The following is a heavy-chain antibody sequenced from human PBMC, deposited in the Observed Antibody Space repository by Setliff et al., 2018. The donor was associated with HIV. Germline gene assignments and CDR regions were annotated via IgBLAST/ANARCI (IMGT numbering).Heavy chain of an antibody. V-gene: IGHV1-69*10. CDR1: GGSFTSFA. J-gene: IGHJ4*02. CDR3: AKELSYCSGGNCYFDS. D-gene: IGHD2-15*01. CDR2: IMSILRIA. Sequence: ASVKVSCKASGGSFTSFAISWVRQAPGQGLEWMGGIMSILRIANYAQKFQGRVTITADKSTRTAYMELSSLRSEDTAVYYCAKELSYCSGGNCYFDSWGQGALVTVSS.